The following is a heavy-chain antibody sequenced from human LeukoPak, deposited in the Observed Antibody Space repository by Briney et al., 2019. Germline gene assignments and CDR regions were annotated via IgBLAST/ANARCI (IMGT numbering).Heavy chain of an antibody. CDR1: GGSFSGYY. Sequence: SETLSLTCAVYGGSFSGYYWSWIRQPAGKGLEWIGRIYTSGSTNYNPSLKSRVTMSVDTSKNQFSLKLSSVTAADTAVYYCARAWFGELLGAFDIWGQGTMVTVSS. CDR2: IYTSGST. D-gene: IGHD3-10*01. CDR3: ARAWFGELLGAFDI. J-gene: IGHJ3*02. V-gene: IGHV4-59*10.